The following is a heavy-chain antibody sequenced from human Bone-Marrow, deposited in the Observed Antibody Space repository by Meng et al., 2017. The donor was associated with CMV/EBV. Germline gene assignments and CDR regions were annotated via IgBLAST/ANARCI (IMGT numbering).Heavy chain of an antibody. CDR1: GFTFSSYW. D-gene: IGHD6-6*01. CDR3: ARESGSIAARRYYYYGMDV. CDR2: IKQDGSEK. J-gene: IGHJ6*02. Sequence: GGSLRLSCAASGFTFSSYWMSWVRQAPGKGLEWVANIKQDGSEKYYVDSVKGRFTISRDNAKNSLYLQMNSLRAEDTAVYYCARESGSIAARRYYYYGMDVWGQGPTVTFYS. V-gene: IGHV3-7*01.